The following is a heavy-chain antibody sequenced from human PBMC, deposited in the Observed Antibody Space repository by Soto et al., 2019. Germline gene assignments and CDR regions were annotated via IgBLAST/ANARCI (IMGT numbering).Heavy chain of an antibody. CDR2: INPKFGDT. V-gene: IGHV1-2*02. Sequence: QVQLVQSGAEVKEPGDSVRVSCEASGYTFTAYYIHWVRRAPGQGLEWMGWINPKFGDTTYAQDFQGRVSMTSDTSISTVYMELSRLTSDDTAIYDCARNMDYYYGRGSGNGHGVWGQGTTVTVFS. D-gene: IGHD3-10*02. CDR3: ARNMDYYYGRGSGNGHGV. J-gene: IGHJ6*02. CDR1: GYTFTAYY.